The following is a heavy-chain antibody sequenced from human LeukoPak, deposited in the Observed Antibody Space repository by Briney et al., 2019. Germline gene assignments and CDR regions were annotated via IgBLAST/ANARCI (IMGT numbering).Heavy chain of an antibody. CDR1: GGSISSYY. D-gene: IGHD1-1*01. J-gene: IGHJ4*02. V-gene: IGHV4-59*12. CDR3: ARRTGTFDY. Sequence: TSETLSLTCTVSGGSISSYYWSWIRQPPGKGLEWIGYIYYSGSTNYNPSLKSRATISVDTSKNQFSLKLSSVTAADTAVYYCARRTGTFDYWGQGTLVTVSS. CDR2: IYYSGST.